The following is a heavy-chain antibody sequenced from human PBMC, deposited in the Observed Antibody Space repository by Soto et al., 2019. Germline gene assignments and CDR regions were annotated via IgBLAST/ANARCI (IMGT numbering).Heavy chain of an antibody. CDR3: ASRNYYDSSGYSFDY. CDR1: GGSISSYY. V-gene: IGHV4-59*01. J-gene: IGHJ4*02. CDR2: IYYSGST. Sequence: PSETLSLTCTVSGGSISSYYWSWIRQPPGKGLEWIGYIYYSGSTNYNPSLKSRVTISVDTSKNQLSLKLSSVTAADTAVYYCASRNYYDSSGYSFDYWGQGTLVTVSS. D-gene: IGHD3-22*01.